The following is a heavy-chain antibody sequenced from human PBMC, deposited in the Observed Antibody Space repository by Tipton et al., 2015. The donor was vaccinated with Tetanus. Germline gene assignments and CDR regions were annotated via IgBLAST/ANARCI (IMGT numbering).Heavy chain of an antibody. CDR3: TRVGGWIQLWD. Sequence: GSLRLSCAASGFTFSTSWMTWVRQAPGGRLEWVANIKQDGSEKYYVDSVKGRFTISRDNAKNSLYLQMNSLRAEDTALYYCTRVGGWIQLWDWGQGTLVTVSS. CDR1: GFTFSTSW. D-gene: IGHD5-18*01. CDR2: IKQDGSEK. J-gene: IGHJ4*02. V-gene: IGHV3-7*01.